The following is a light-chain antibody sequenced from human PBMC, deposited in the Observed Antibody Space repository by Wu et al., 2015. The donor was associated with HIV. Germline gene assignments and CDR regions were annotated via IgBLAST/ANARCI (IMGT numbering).Light chain of an antibody. CDR1: QSVGGY. Sequence: EIVMTQSPATLSVSPGERATLYCRASQSVGGYLAWYQQKPGQTPRLLIHDASNRAAGIPARFTGSGSGTDFTLTISSLESEDFAVFYXQQYTDWPLTFGGGTKVEIK. V-gene: IGKV3-11*01. J-gene: IGKJ4*01. CDR2: DAS. CDR3: QQYTDWPLT.